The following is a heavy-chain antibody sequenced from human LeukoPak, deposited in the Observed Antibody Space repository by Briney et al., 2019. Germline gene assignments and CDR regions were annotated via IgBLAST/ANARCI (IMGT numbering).Heavy chain of an antibody. CDR1: GFIFGNYE. Sequence: LRLSCAASGFIFGNYEMNWVRQTPGKGLEWIGEINQTGKTNYNPSLTDYNPSLKSRVTISVDSSKNLLSLKVNSVAAADTGVYYCARVRHDPLEYGYYMDVWGKGTTVTVSS. D-gene: IGHD3-3*01. J-gene: IGHJ6*03. V-gene: IGHV4-34*01. CDR3: ARVRHDPLEYGYYMDV. CDR2: INQTGKT.